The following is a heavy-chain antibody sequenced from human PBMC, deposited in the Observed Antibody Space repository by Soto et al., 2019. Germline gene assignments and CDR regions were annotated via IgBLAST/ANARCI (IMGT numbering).Heavy chain of an antibody. Sequence: QITLKESGPTLVKPTQTLTLTCTFSGFSFITTGVGVGWVRQSPGKALEWLALIYWDDDKRYSPSLKSRLTITKDTSKNQVVLSMTNIDPVDTATYHCARADYGDIVFEYWGQETLVTVSS. D-gene: IGHD4-17*01. CDR2: IYWDDDK. CDR1: GFSFITTGVG. CDR3: ARADYGDIVFEY. J-gene: IGHJ4*02. V-gene: IGHV2-5*02.